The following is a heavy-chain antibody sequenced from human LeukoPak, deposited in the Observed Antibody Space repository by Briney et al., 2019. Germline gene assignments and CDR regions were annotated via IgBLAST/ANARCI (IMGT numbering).Heavy chain of an antibody. J-gene: IGHJ4*02. Sequence: GGSLRLSCAASGFTFSSYAMSWVRQAPGKGLEWVSVISDSGASTYYADSVKGRFTISRDNSKNTLSLQMNSLRAKDTAVYYCAKGGGSSCYSTIDCWGQGTLVTVSS. CDR1: GFTFSSYA. V-gene: IGHV3-23*01. D-gene: IGHD2-15*01. CDR2: ISDSGAST. CDR3: AKGGGSSCYSTIDC.